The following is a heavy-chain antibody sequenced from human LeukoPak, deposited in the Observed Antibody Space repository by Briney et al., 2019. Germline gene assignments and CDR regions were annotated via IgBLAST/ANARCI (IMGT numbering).Heavy chain of an antibody. CDR3: ARDQCSGGSCYSGSDYYYYGMDV. CDR2: ISYDGGNK. CDR1: GFTFSSYA. J-gene: IGHJ6*02. Sequence: GGSLRLSCAASGFTFSSYAMHWVRQAPGKGLGWVAVISYDGGNKYYADSVKGRFTISRDNSKKTLYLQMNSLRAEDTAVYYCARDQCSGGSCYSGSDYYYYGMDVWGQGTTVTVSS. D-gene: IGHD2-15*01. V-gene: IGHV3-30-3*01.